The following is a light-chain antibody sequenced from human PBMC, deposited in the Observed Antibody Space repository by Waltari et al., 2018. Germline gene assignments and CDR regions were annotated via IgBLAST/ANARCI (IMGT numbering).Light chain of an antibody. CDR3: QQYYSIPPVT. CDR1: QGISNS. V-gene: IGKV1-NL1*01. CDR2: AAS. Sequence: DIQMTQSPSSLSASVGDRVTITCRASQGISNSLAWYQQKPGKAPKLLLYAASTLESGVPSRFSGSGSGTDYTLTISSLQTEDFATYYCQQYYSIPPVTFGPGTRVDFK. J-gene: IGKJ3*01.